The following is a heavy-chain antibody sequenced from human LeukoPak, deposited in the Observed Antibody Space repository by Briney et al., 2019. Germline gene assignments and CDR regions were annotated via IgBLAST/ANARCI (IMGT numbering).Heavy chain of an antibody. CDR1: GVTFGGYY. CDR2: INHSGRT. CDR3: ARGKGGYSYGY. Sequence: PSETLSLTCAVYGVTFGGYYWSWIRQAPGKGLEWIWEINHSGRTTYNPTLKSRVTISVYTYKNQFSLKLSSVTAADTAVYYCARGKGGYSYGYWGQGTLVTVSS. V-gene: IGHV4-34*01. J-gene: IGHJ4*02. D-gene: IGHD5-18*01.